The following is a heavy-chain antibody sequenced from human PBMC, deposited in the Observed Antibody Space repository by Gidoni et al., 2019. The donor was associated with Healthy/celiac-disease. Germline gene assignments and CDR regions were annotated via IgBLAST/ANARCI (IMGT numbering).Heavy chain of an antibody. CDR2: ISSSSSYI. V-gene: IGHV3-21*01. Sequence: EVQLVESGGGLVKPGGSLRLSCAASGFTFSSYSMNWVRQAPGKGLEWVSSISSSSSYIYYADSVKGRFTISRDNAKNSLYLQMNSLRAEDTAVYYCARVGDLYEILTGYYRSGWFDPWGQGTLVTVSS. CDR1: GFTFSSYS. D-gene: IGHD3-9*01. CDR3: ARVGDLYEILTGYYRSGWFDP. J-gene: IGHJ5*02.